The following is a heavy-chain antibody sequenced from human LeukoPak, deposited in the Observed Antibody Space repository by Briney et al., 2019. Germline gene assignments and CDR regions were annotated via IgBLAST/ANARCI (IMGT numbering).Heavy chain of an antibody. CDR3: ANGNRCTSPNCLGYYYFYMDV. CDR2: FSGSGGTT. V-gene: IGHV3-23*01. Sequence: GGSLRLSCLGSGFSFGDYDMNWVRQAPGRGLEWVSGFSGSGGTTYYADSVKGRFTISRDNSKNTLYLQMNSLRAEDTAVYYCANGNRCTSPNCLGYYYFYMDVWGKGTTVTVSS. CDR1: GFSFGDYD. J-gene: IGHJ6*03. D-gene: IGHD2-8*01.